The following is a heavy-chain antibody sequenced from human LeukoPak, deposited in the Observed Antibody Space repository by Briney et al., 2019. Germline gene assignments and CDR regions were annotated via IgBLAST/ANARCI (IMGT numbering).Heavy chain of an antibody. CDR2: ISSSSSYI. J-gene: IGHJ5*02. CDR1: GFTFSSYS. Sequence: GGSLRLSCAASGFTFSSYSMNWVRQAPGKGLGWVSSISSSSSYIYYADSVKGRFTISRDNSKNTLYLQMNSLRAEDTAVYYCARDRGGSGWYRWFDPWGQGTLVTVSS. D-gene: IGHD6-19*01. CDR3: ARDRGGSGWYRWFDP. V-gene: IGHV3-21*01.